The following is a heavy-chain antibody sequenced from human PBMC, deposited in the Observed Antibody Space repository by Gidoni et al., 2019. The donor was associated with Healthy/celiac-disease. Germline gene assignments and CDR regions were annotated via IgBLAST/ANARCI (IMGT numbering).Heavy chain of an antibody. CDR1: GYSFTSYW. J-gene: IGHJ6*03. CDR2: IYPGDSDT. CDR3: ARHMFGWFGELDLDYYYMDV. D-gene: IGHD3-10*01. Sequence: EVQLVQSGAEVKKPGESLKISCKGSGYSFTSYWIGWVRPMPGKGLEWMGIIYPGDSDTRYSPSFQGQVTISADKSISTAYLQWSSLKASDTAMYYCARHMFGWFGELDLDYYYMDVWGKGTTVTVSS. V-gene: IGHV5-51*01.